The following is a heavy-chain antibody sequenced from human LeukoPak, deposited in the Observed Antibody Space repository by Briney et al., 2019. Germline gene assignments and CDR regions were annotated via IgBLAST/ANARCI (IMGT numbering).Heavy chain of an antibody. CDR1: GYTLTSYG. CDR2: ISAYNGNT. Sequence: GASVKVSCKASGYTLTSYGISWVRQAPGQGLEWMGWISAYNGNTNYAQKLQGRVTMTTDTSTSTAYMELRSLRSDDTAVYYCARVHSSSWYEGFDYWGQGTLVTVSS. J-gene: IGHJ4*02. CDR3: ARVHSSSWYEGFDY. D-gene: IGHD6-13*01. V-gene: IGHV1-18*01.